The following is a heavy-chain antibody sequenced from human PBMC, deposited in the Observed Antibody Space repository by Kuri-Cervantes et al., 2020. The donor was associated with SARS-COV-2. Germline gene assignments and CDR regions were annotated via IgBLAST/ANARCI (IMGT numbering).Heavy chain of an antibody. CDR3: TRQGVDY. CDR1: GFTFSGSA. D-gene: IGHD2-8*01. Sequence: GESLKISCAASGFTFSGSAMHWVRQASGKGLERVGRIRSKANSYATAYAASVKGRFTISRDDSKNTAYLQMNSLKTEDTAVYYCTRQGVDYWGQGTLVTVSS. CDR2: IRSKANSYAT. V-gene: IGHV3-73*01. J-gene: IGHJ4*02.